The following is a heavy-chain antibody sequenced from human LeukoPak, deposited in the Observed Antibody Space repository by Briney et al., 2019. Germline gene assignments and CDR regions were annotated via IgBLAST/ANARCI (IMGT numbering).Heavy chain of an antibody. CDR3: ARGPPRYTSY. CDR1: GGSISGSSYY. Sequence: PSETLSLTCTVSGGSISGSSYYWGWIRQPPGKGLEWIGTIYYRGNTYYNPSLKSRVSISVDTSKNQFSLSLRSVTAADTAVYYCARGPPRYTSYWGQGALVIVSS. V-gene: IGHV4-39*07. J-gene: IGHJ4*02. CDR2: IYYRGNT. D-gene: IGHD5-18*01.